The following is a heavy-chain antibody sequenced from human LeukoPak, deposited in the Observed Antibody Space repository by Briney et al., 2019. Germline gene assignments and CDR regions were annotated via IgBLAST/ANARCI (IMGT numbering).Heavy chain of an antibody. CDR1: GFTFSSYG. J-gene: IGHJ3*02. Sequence: GGSLRLSCAASGFTFSSYGMHWVRQAPGKGLEWVAFIRYDGSNKYYADSVKGRFTISRDNSKNTLYLQMNSLRAEDTAVYYCARRADYGDYESFDIWGQGTMVAVSS. CDR3: ARRADYGDYESFDI. V-gene: IGHV3-30*02. D-gene: IGHD4-17*01. CDR2: IRYDGSNK.